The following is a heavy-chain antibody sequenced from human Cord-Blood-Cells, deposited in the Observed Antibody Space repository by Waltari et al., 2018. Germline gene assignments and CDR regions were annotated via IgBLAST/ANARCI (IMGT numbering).Heavy chain of an antibody. D-gene: IGHD1-20*01. CDR1: GGSFSGYY. CDR3: ASKSNWNMFDY. CDR2: INHSGIT. J-gene: IGHJ4*02. V-gene: IGHV4-34*01. Sequence: QVQLQQWGAGLLKPSETLSLTCAVYGGSFSGYYWSWIRQPPGKGLEWIGEINHSGITNYNPSLKSRVTISVDTSKNQFSLKLSSVTAADTAVYYCASKSNWNMFDYWGQGTLVTVSS.